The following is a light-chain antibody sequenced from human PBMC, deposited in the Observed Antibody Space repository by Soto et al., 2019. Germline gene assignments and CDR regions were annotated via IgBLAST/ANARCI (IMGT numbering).Light chain of an antibody. CDR1: QSFLSSSNSLNY. CDR2: WAS. Sequence: DIVMTQSPDSLAVSLGERATINCKSSQSFLSSSNSLNYLTWFQQMPGQPPRLLIYWASTRESGVPARFSGSGSGTDFTLTISSLQAEDVAVYYCQQYYSAPYTFGQGTKLEIK. V-gene: IGKV4-1*01. CDR3: QQYYSAPYT. J-gene: IGKJ2*01.